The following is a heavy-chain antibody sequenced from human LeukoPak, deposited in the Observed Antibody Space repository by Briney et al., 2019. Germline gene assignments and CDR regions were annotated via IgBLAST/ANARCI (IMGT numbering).Heavy chain of an antibody. J-gene: IGHJ4*02. CDR3: ARQRAASDWTPPAYYFDY. V-gene: IGHV4-59*08. CDR2: IYYSGST. CDR1: GGSISSYY. Sequence: SETLSLTCTVSGGSISSYYWSWIRQPPGKGLEWIGYIYYSGSTNYNPSLKSRVTISVDTSKNQFSLKLSSVTAADTAVYYCARQRAASDWTPPAYYFDYWGPGTLVTVSS. D-gene: IGHD1-1*01.